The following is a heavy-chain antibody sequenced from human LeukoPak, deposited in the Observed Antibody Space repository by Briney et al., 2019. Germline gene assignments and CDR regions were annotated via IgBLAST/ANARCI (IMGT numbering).Heavy chain of an antibody. V-gene: IGHV5-51*01. CDR3: ARQGRIVVVTTTHDAFDI. J-gene: IGHJ3*02. CDR2: IYYGDSDA. D-gene: IGHD2-21*02. Sequence: WESLKISCTGFGYSFTTYWIGWVRQMPGKGLEWMGIIYYGDSDARYSPSLQGQVTISVDKSISTAYLQWSSLKASDTAMYYCARQGRIVVVTTTHDAFDIWGQGTMVTVSS. CDR1: GYSFTTYW.